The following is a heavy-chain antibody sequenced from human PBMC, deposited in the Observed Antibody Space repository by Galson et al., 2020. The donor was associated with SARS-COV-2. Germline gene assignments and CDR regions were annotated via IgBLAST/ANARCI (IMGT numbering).Heavy chain of an antibody. CDR1: GGSISNHY. CDR3: ARDWLHSSPYYYAMDV. CDR2: IHYSGST. Sequence: SQTLSLTCTVSGGSISNHYWAWIRQPPGKGLEWIGYIHYSGSTLYNPSLKSRVTISVDTSKNQFSLNLNSVTAADTAVYYCARDWLHSSPYYYAMDVWGQGTTVTVSS. V-gene: IGHV4-59*11. J-gene: IGHJ6*02. D-gene: IGHD6-19*01.